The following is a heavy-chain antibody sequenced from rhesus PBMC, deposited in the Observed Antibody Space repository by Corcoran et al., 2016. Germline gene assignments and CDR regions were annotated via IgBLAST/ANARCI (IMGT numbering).Heavy chain of an antibody. Sequence: QLQLQESGPGLVKPSETLSLTCAVSGGYISSNYWSWIRQPPGKGLEWLGRISGSGGSTDYNPYLTSRVTSSTDTSKNQFSLKLSSVTAAETAVYYCARVRGVRGVYYFDYCGQGVLVTVSS. CDR3: ARVRGVRGVYYFDY. D-gene: IGHD3-9*01. CDR1: GGYISSNY. V-gene: IGHV4-173*01. J-gene: IGHJ4*01. CDR2: ISGSGGST.